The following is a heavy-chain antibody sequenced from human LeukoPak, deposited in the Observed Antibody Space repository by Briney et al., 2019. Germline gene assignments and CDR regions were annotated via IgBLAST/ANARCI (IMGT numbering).Heavy chain of an antibody. J-gene: IGHJ6*02. V-gene: IGHV4-4*07. CDR3: ARIGSPVASEFYYYGMDV. CDR2: IHTSGST. CDR1: GGSISTYY. D-gene: IGHD6-19*01. Sequence: SETLSLTCTVSGGSISTYYWSWIRQPAGKGLEWIGRIHTSGSTNYNPSFRSRVTMSVDTSKNQFSLKLSSVTAADTAVYYCARIGSPVASEFYYYGMDVWGQGTTVTVSS.